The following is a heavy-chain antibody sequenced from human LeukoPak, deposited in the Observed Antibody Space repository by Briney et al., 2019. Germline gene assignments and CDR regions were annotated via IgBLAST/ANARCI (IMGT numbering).Heavy chain of an antibody. CDR2: INPSGGST. Sequence: ASVKVSCRVSGYTLTELPMHWVRQAPGQGLEWMGIINPSGGSTSYAQKFQGRVTMTRDTSTSTVYMELSSLRSEDTAVYYCARGPGTTVMNWGQGTLVTVSS. V-gene: IGHV1-46*01. CDR3: ARGPGTTVMN. CDR1: GYTLTELP. J-gene: IGHJ4*02. D-gene: IGHD4-17*01.